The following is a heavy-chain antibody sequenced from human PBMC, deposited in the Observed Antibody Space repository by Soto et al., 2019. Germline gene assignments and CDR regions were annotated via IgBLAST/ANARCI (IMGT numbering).Heavy chain of an antibody. CDR1: GYTFTAYY. V-gene: IGHV1-2*02. J-gene: IGHJ4*02. CDR2: INPNGGGT. Sequence: QVPLVQSVAEMKKHGASVKVSCEASGYTFTAYYIPWVRQAPGQGLEWMGWINPNGGGTKYAQKLQVRVTMTRDTSINTAYMELTSLTTDDTAVYYCARAVHTMMTGVRFRVGHWVKGTLVTVS. CDR3: ARAVHTMMTGVRFRVGH. D-gene: IGHD3-10*01.